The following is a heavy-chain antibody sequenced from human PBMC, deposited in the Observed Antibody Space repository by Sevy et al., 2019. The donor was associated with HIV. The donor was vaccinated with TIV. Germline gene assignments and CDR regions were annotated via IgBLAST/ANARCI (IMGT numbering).Heavy chain of an antibody. CDR1: GFTFSSYC. J-gene: IGHJ4*02. V-gene: IGHV3-23*01. CDR3: AKAPSYSSSPLYFDY. CDR2: ISGSGDST. Sequence: GGSLRLSCAASGFTFSSYCMSWVRQAPGKGLEWVSAISGSGDSTYYADSVKGRFTISRDNSKNTLYLQMNSLRAEDTAVYYCAKAPSYSSSPLYFDYWGQGTLVTVSS. D-gene: IGHD6-13*01.